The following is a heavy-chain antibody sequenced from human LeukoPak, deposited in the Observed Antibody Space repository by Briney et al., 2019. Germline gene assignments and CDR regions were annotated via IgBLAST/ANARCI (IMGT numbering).Heavy chain of an antibody. V-gene: IGHV3-48*03. CDR2: ISSSGSTI. D-gene: IGHD3-22*01. Sequence: GGSLRLSCAASGFTFSSYEMNWVRQAPGKGLEWVSYISSSGSTIYYADSVKGRFTISRDNAKNTLYLQMNSLRAEDTAVYYCARDLPYYDSTSGGIDIWGQGTMVTVSS. CDR3: ARDLPYYDSTSGGIDI. J-gene: IGHJ3*02. CDR1: GFTFSSYE.